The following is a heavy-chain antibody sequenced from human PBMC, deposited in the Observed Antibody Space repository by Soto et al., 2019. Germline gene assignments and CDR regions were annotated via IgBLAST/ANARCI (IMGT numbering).Heavy chain of an antibody. V-gene: IGHV3-33*01. CDR2: IWYDGSNK. J-gene: IGHJ4*02. CDR1: GFTFSSYG. CDR3: ARDLRSAFGAGIAVADPGGFDY. Sequence: QVQLVESGGGVVQPGRSLRLSCAASGFTFSSYGMHWVRQAPGKGLEWVAVIWYDGSNKYYADSVKGRFTISRDNSKNTLYLQMNSLRAEDPAVYYCARDLRSAFGAGIAVADPGGFDYWGQGTLVTVSS. D-gene: IGHD6-19*01.